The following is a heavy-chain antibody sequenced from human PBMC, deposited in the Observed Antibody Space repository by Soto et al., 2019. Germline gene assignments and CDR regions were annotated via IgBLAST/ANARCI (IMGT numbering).Heavy chain of an antibody. J-gene: IGHJ6*02. V-gene: IGHV4-59*08. CDR1: GGSISSYY. CDR3: ASAILAGPYYYYCMDV. Sequence: QVQLQASGPGLVKPSETLSLTCTVSGGSISSYYWSWIRQPPGKGLEWIGYVYYSGSTKYNPSLKRRVIISVDTSKHQFAPKLSSVSAADTTVYYCASAILAGPYYYYCMDVWGQGTTVTVSS. D-gene: IGHD3-9*01. CDR2: VYYSGST.